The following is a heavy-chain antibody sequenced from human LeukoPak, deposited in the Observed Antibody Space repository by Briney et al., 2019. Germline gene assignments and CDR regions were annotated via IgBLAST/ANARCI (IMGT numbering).Heavy chain of an antibody. Sequence: PGGSLRLSCTASGFTFSSYTMTWVHQAPGKGLKWVSTITTGDGNTYYADSVKGRFTVSRDDSKNTLYLQMNSLRAEDTAVYYCAKDGGLWVSAHWGDSWGRGTLVTVSS. CDR1: GFTFSSYT. CDR3: AKDGGLWVSAHWGDS. V-gene: IGHV3-23*01. J-gene: IGHJ4*02. D-gene: IGHD7-27*01. CDR2: ITTGDGNT.